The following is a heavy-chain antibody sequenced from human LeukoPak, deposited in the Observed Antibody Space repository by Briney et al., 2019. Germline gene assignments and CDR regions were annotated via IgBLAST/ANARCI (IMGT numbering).Heavy chain of an antibody. D-gene: IGHD3-10*01. Sequence: GASVKVSCKASGYTFTDYYMRWVRQAPGQGLESMGWINPRTGGTHYEQKFQDRVSMTTDTSISTAYILIFTLTSADTAVYYCALEFRSGDAFDIWGQGTLVTVSS. CDR1: GYTFTDYY. J-gene: IGHJ3*02. CDR2: INPRTGGT. CDR3: ALEFRSGDAFDI. V-gene: IGHV1-2*02.